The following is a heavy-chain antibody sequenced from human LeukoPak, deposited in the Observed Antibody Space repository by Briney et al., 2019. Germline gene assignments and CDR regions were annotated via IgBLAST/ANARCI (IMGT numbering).Heavy chain of an antibody. Sequence: GSSVKVSCKASGGTFSSYAISWVRQAPGQGLEWMGRIIPILGIANYAQKFQGRVTITADKSTSTAYMELSSLRSEDTAVYYCARAAGEDYGDPGDYYYGMDVWGQGTTVTVSS. V-gene: IGHV1-69*04. D-gene: IGHD4-17*01. CDR3: ARAAGEDYGDPGDYYYGMDV. J-gene: IGHJ6*02. CDR1: GGTFSSYA. CDR2: IIPILGIA.